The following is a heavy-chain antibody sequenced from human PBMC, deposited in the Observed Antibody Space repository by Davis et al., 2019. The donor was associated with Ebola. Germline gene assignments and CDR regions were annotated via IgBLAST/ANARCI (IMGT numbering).Heavy chain of an antibody. V-gene: IGHV1-18*04. D-gene: IGHD3-22*01. CDR3: ARDLNHYDSSGYYYVRLAPAH. J-gene: IGHJ4*02. CDR2: INPHNGNT. CDR1: GYTFTNYG. Sequence: ASVKVSCKASGYTFTNYGITWVRQAPGQGLEWMGWINPHNGNTNYAQNVQGRVIMTTDTATTTAYMEVGGLRSDDTAVYYCARDLNHYDSSGYYYVRLAPAHWGQGTLVTVSS.